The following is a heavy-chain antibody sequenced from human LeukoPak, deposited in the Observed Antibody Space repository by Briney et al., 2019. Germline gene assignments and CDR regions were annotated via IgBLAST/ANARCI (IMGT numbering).Heavy chain of an antibody. V-gene: IGHV1-46*01. J-gene: IGHJ4*02. Sequence: ASVKVSRKASGYTLTSYYMHWVRQAPGQGLEWMGIINPSGGSTSYAQKFQGRVTMTRDTSTSTVYMELSSLRSEDTAVYYCARGSGPGWGYCSSTSCLYFDYWGQGTLVTVSS. CDR3: ARGSGPGWGYCSSTSCLYFDY. CDR1: GYTLTSYY. CDR2: INPSGGST. D-gene: IGHD2-2*01.